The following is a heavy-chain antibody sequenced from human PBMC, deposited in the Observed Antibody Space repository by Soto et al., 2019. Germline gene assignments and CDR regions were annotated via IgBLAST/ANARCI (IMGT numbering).Heavy chain of an antibody. V-gene: IGHV4-59*08. D-gene: IGHD3-3*01. CDR3: ARSPISGVITDYFDY. Sequence: QVQLQESGPGLVKPSETLSLTCTVSGASISSDYWSWIRQPPGKGLEWIGYAYSSGSAIYNPSLKSRVTISLNTYTNQFSLKLSSVTAAETAVYYCARSPISGVITDYFDYWGQGTLVTVSS. CDR2: AYSSGSA. CDR1: GASISSDY. J-gene: IGHJ4*02.